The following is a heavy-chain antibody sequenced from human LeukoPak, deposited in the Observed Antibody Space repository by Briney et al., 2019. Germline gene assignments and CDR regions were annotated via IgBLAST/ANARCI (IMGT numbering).Heavy chain of an antibody. CDR3: ARDPYDFWSGYYKGNDY. Sequence: GGSLRLSCAASGFTFSSYSMNWVRQAPGKGLEWVSSISSSSSYIYYADSVKRRFTISRDNAKNSLYLQMNSLRAEDTAVYYCARDPYDFWSGYYKGNDYWGQGTLVTVSS. D-gene: IGHD3-3*01. CDR2: ISSSSSYI. CDR1: GFTFSSYS. J-gene: IGHJ4*02. V-gene: IGHV3-21*01.